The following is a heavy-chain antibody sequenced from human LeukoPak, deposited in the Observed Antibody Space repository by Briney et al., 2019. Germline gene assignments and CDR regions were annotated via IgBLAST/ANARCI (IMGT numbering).Heavy chain of an antibody. Sequence: SVRVSCKASGYTFNNYGISWVRQAPGQGLEWMGGIIPIFGTANYAQKFQGRVTITADKSTSTAYMELSSLRSEDTAVYYCARNSSSRRGNWFDPWGQGTLVTVSS. CDR3: ARNSSSRRGNWFDP. CDR2: IIPIFGTA. V-gene: IGHV1-69*06. CDR1: GYTFNNYG. D-gene: IGHD6-13*01. J-gene: IGHJ5*02.